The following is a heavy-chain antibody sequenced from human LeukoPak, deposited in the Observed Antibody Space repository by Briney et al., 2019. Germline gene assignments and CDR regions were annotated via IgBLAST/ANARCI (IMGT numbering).Heavy chain of an antibody. J-gene: IGHJ4*02. D-gene: IGHD6-13*01. V-gene: IGHV3-74*01. CDR1: GFNFSNYW. Sequence: GGSLRLSCAASGFNFSNYWMHWVRQAPGKGLVWVSHINTDGSSATYGDPAKGRFTVSRDDAKNTLFPQMSSLTVDDMAVYYCARGTAETAGIDYWGQGTLVTVSS. CDR3: ARGTAETAGIDY. CDR2: INTDGSSA.